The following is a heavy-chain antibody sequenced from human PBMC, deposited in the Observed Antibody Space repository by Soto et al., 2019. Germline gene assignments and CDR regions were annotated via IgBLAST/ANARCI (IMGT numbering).Heavy chain of an antibody. CDR1: GGPISSSSYY. V-gene: IGHV4-39*01. D-gene: IGHD6-19*01. Sequence: PSDTPSLTCPVSGGPISSSSYYWGWIRQPPGKGLEWIGSIYYSGSTYYNPSLKSRVTISVDTSKNQFSLKLSSVTAADTAVYYCARPQLGYSSGWDSNYGMDVWGQGTTVTVSS. CDR3: ARPQLGYSSGWDSNYGMDV. CDR2: IYYSGST. J-gene: IGHJ6*02.